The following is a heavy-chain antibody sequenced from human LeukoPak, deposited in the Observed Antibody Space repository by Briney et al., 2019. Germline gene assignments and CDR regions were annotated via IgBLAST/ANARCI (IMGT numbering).Heavy chain of an antibody. J-gene: IGHJ4*02. CDR3: ATVYEILPTTEYFDY. D-gene: IGHD2/OR15-2a*01. CDR1: GYTLTELS. CDR2: FDPEDGET. V-gene: IGHV1-24*01. Sequence: ASVKVSCKVSGYTLTELSMHWVRQAPGRGREWMGGFDPEDGETIYAQKFQGRVTMTEDTSTDTAYMELSSLRSEDTAVYYCATVYEILPTTEYFDYWGQGTLVTVSS.